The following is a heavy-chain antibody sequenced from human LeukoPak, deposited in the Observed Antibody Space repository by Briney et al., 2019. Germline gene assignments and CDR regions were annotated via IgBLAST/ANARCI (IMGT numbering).Heavy chain of an antibody. J-gene: IGHJ4*02. Sequence: PSETLSLTCTVSGGSISSYYWSWIRQPPGKGLEWIGYIYYSGSTNYNPSLKSRVTISVDTSKNQFSLKLSSVTAADTAVYYCARGSKLGGRTFFDYWGQGTLVTVSS. CDR3: ARGSKLGGRTFFDY. V-gene: IGHV4-59*01. D-gene: IGHD7-27*01. CDR1: GGSISSYY. CDR2: IYYSGST.